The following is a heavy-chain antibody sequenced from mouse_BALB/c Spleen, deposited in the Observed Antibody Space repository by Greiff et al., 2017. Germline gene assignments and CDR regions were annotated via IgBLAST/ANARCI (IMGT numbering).Heavy chain of an antibody. Sequence: QVQLQQSGPGLVAPSQSLSITCTVSGFSFTDYGVSWIRPPPGKGLEWLGVIWGGGSTYYNSALQFRLSISKDNSKSQVFLKMNSLQTDDTARYYCDKHNEEGRDYAMDYWGQGTSVTVSS. V-gene: IGHV2-6-5*01. CDR2: IWGGGST. CDR1: GFSFTDYG. J-gene: IGHJ4*01. D-gene: IGHD3-3*01. CDR3: DKHNEEGRDYAMDY.